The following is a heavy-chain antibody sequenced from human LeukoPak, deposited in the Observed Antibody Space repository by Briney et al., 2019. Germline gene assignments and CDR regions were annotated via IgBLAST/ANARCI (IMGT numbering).Heavy chain of an antibody. Sequence: SETLSLTCAVYGGSFSGYYWSWIRQPPGKGLEWIGEINHSGSTNCNPSLKSRVTISVDTSKNQFSLKLSSVTAADTAVYYCARGQIAVAGYYYYYYMDVWGKGTTVTVSS. CDR3: ARGQIAVAGYYYYYYMDV. V-gene: IGHV4-34*01. J-gene: IGHJ6*03. D-gene: IGHD6-19*01. CDR1: GGSFSGYY. CDR2: INHSGST.